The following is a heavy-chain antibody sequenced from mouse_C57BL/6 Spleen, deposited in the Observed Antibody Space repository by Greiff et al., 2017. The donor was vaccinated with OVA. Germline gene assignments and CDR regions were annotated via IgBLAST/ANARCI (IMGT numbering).Heavy chain of an antibody. V-gene: IGHV5-6*02. CDR2: ISSGGSYT. CDR1: GFTFSSYG. J-gene: IGHJ1*03. D-gene: IGHD3-2*02. Sequence: EVKVVESGGDLVKPGGSLKLSCAASGFTFSSYGMSWVRQTPDKRLEWVATISSGGSYTYYPDSVKGRFTISRDNAKNTLYLQMSSLKSEDTAMYYCARRDSSGYGYFDVWGTGTTVTVSS. CDR3: ARRDSSGYGYFDV.